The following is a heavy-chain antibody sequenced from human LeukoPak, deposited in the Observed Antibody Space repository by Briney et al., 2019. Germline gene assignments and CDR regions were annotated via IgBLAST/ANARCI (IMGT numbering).Heavy chain of an antibody. V-gene: IGHV4-38-2*02. Sequence: SETLSLTCTVSGYSISSGYYWGWIRQPPGKGLEWIGSIYHSGSTYYNPSLKSRVTVSVDTSKNQFSLKLSSVTAADTAVYYCARVFFHYVNDAFDIWGQGTMVTVSS. D-gene: IGHD3-10*02. J-gene: IGHJ3*02. CDR1: GYSISSGYY. CDR2: IYHSGST. CDR3: ARVFFHYVNDAFDI.